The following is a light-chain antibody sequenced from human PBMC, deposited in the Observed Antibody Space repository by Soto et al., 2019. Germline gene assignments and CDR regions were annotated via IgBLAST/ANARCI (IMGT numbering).Light chain of an antibody. J-gene: IGLJ1*01. Sequence: QSALTQPASVSGSAGQSITISCTGTSSDVGGYNYVSWYQQHPGKAPQLMIYDVSNRPSGVSNRFSGSKSGNTASLTISGLQAEDEADYYCSSYTSSSTLVFGSGTKVTVL. CDR2: DVS. V-gene: IGLV2-14*01. CDR3: SSYTSSSTLV. CDR1: SSDVGGYNY.